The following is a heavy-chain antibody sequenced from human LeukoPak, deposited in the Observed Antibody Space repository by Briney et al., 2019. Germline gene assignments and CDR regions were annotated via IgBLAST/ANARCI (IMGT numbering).Heavy chain of an antibody. CDR2: IKQDGSEK. V-gene: IGHV3-7*01. CDR1: GFTFSSYW. J-gene: IGHJ4*02. Sequence: GGSLRLSCAASGFTFSSYWMSWVRQAPGKGLEWVANIKQDGSEKYYVDSVKGRFTISRDNAKNSLYLQMNSLRAEDTAVYYCARDRRGYSGYAHFDYWGQGTLVTVSS. D-gene: IGHD5-12*01. CDR3: ARDRRGYSGYAHFDY.